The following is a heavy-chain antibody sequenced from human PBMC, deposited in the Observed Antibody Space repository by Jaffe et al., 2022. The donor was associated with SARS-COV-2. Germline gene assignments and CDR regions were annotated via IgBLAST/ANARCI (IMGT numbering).Heavy chain of an antibody. J-gene: IGHJ5*02. V-gene: IGHV3-23*01. CDR1: GFTVNSHA. Sequence: EVQLLESGGGLVQPGGSLRLSCAASGFTVNSHAMSWVRQGPGKGLEWVSSISDSGLSTYYADSMKGRFTISRDTSKNTLYLRMNSLRDEDTAVYYCVRGYCSSNKCYTKDSWFDLWGQGTLVTVSS. D-gene: IGHD2-2*02. CDR2: ISDSGLST. CDR3: VRGYCSSNKCYTKDSWFDL.